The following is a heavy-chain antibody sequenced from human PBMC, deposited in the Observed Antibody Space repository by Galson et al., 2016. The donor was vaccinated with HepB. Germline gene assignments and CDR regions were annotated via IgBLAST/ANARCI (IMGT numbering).Heavy chain of an antibody. V-gene: IGHV1-3*01. D-gene: IGHD1/OR15-1a*01. J-gene: IGHJ3*02. CDR1: GYTFTTYA. CDR3: ARDGDGNNPEAAFDI. Sequence: SVKVSCKASGYTFTTYAMHWVRQAPGQSLEWMGWINAANGDTEYSQKFQGRVTITRDTSATTAYMELSSLRSEDTAVYYCARDGDGNNPEAAFDIWGQGTMVTVSS. CDR2: INAANGDT.